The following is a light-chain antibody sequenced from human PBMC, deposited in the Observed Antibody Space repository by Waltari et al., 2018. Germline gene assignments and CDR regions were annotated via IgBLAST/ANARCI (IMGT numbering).Light chain of an antibody. V-gene: IGLV1-40*03. CDR1: DSNIGAHYD. Sequence: QSVVTQPPSVSGAPGQRVTISCTGTDSNIGAHYDVQWFQQLPGAAPKVVIFCHTNRPSGVSGRFSGSKSGASASLTISGLQAEDEADYFCQSYDRSLSGFVFGPGTRLTVL. CDR2: CHT. CDR3: QSYDRSLSGFV. J-gene: IGLJ1*01.